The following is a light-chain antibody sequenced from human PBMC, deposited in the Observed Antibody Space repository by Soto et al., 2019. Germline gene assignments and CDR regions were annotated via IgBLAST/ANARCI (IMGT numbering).Light chain of an antibody. J-gene: IGLJ2*01. CDR2: EVT. CDR3: SSYEGSNNLV. V-gene: IGLV2-8*01. CDR1: SSDVGGYNF. Sequence: QSVLTQPTSASGSPGQSVTISCAGTSSDVGGYNFVSWYQQHPGKSPKLIIYEVTKRPSGVHNRFSGSKSGNTASLTVSGLQAEDDADYFCSSYEGSNNLVFCGGTQLTVL.